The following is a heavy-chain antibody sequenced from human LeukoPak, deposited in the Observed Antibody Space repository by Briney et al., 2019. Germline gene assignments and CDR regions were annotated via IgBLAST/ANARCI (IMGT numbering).Heavy chain of an antibody. V-gene: IGHV3-33*01. CDR2: IWYDGSNK. J-gene: IGHJ4*02. Sequence: GGSLRLSCAASGFTFSSYGMHWVRQAPGKGLEWVAVIWYDGSNKYYADSVKGRFTISRDNSKNTLYLQMNSLRAEDTAVYYCARGDDRGSWYFDYWGQATLVTDPS. CDR3: ARGDDRGSWYFDY. CDR1: GFTFSSYG. D-gene: IGHD6-13*01.